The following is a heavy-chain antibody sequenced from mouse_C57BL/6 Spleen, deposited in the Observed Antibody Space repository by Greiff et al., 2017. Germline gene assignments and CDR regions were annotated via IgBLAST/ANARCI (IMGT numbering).Heavy chain of an antibody. CDR1: GFTFSSYG. Sequence: EVQLQESGGDLVKPGGSLKLSCAASGFTFSSYGMSWVRQTPDKRLEWVATISSGGSYTYYPDSVKGRFTISRDNAKNTLYLQMSSLKSEDTAMYYCARQKTFDVWGTGTTVTVSS. V-gene: IGHV5-6*01. J-gene: IGHJ1*03. CDR2: ISSGGSYT. CDR3: ARQKTFDV.